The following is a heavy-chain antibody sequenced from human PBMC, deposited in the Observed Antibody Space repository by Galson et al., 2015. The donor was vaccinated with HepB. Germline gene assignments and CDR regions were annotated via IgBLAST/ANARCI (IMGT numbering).Heavy chain of an antibody. CDR2: ISSSSSTI. CDR1: GFTFSSYS. Sequence: SLRLSCAASGFTFSSYSMNWVRQAPGKGLEWVSYISSSSSTIYYADSVKGRFTISRDNAKNSLYLQINSLRAEDAAVYYCARPAVAAHFDYWGQGTLVTVSS. CDR3: ARPAVAAHFDY. J-gene: IGHJ4*02. V-gene: IGHV3-48*01. D-gene: IGHD6-19*01.